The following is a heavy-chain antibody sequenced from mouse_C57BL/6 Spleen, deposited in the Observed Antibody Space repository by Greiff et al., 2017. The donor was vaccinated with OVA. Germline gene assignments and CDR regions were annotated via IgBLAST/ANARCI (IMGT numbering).Heavy chain of an antibody. V-gene: IGHV6-3*01. Sequence: EVKLMESGGGLVQPGGSMKLSCVASGFTFSNYWMNWVRQSPEKGLEWVAQIRLKSDNYATHYAESVKGRFTISRDDSKSSVYLQMNNLRAEDTGIYYCTGDGPYYAMDYWGQGTSVTVSS. CDR3: TGDGPYYAMDY. J-gene: IGHJ4*01. CDR2: IRLKSDNYAT. CDR1: GFTFSNYW.